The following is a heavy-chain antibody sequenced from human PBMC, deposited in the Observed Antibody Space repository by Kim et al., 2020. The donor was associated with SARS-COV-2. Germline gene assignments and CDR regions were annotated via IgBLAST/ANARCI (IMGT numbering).Heavy chain of an antibody. D-gene: IGHD3-3*01. V-gene: IGHV4-34*01. CDR2: INHSGST. CDR3: ARVGFGVENWFDP. CDR1: GGSFSGYY. Sequence: SETLSLTCAVYGGSFSGYYWSWIRQPPGKGLEWIGEINHSGSTNYNPSLKSRVTISVDTSKNQFSLKLSSVTAADTAVYYCARVGFGVENWFDPWGQGTLVTVSS. J-gene: IGHJ5*02.